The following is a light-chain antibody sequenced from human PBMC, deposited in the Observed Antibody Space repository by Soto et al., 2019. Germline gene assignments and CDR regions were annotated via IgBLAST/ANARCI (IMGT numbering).Light chain of an antibody. CDR1: LLAKKY. J-gene: IGLJ3*02. CDR2: KDG. CDR3: YSAADTKGV. V-gene: IGLV3-27*01. Sequence: SYELTQPSSVSVSPGQTATITCSGDLLAKKYARWFQQRPGQAPVLVIYKDGERPSGIPERFSGSSSGTTVTLTIRGAQIEDEADYYCYSAADTKGVFGGGTKLTVL.